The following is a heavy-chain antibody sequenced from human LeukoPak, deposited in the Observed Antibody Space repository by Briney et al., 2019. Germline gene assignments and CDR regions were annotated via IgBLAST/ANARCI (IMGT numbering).Heavy chain of an antibody. CDR3: ARDSYSGSYYSSGY. V-gene: IGHV1-18*01. Sequence: ASVKVSCKGSGYTFTSYGISWVRQAPGQGLEWVGWISAYNGNTNCAQKLQGRVTMTTDTSTSTACMELRSLTSDDTAVYYCARDSYSGSYYSSGYWGQGTLVTVSS. D-gene: IGHD1-26*01. CDR2: ISAYNGNT. CDR1: GYTFTSYG. J-gene: IGHJ4*02.